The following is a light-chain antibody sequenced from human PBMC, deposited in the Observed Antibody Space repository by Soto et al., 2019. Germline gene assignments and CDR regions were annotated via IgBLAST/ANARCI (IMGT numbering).Light chain of an antibody. CDR3: QQYNNWPLLT. CDR1: QTINSN. Sequence: EMVMTQSPATLSVSPGERATLSCRASQTINSNLAWYQQKPGQAPRLLIYGVSTRATGIPARFSGSGSGTDVTLTISSLQTEDFAVYYCQQYNNWPLLTFGGGTKVEIK. CDR2: GVS. J-gene: IGKJ4*01. V-gene: IGKV3-15*01.